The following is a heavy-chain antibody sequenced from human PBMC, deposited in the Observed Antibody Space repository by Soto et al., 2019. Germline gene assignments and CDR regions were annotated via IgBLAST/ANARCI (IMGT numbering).Heavy chain of an antibody. D-gene: IGHD1-1*01. CDR2: TRNKANSYTT. V-gene: IGHV3-72*01. CDR1: GFTFSDHY. Sequence: GGSLRLSCAASGFTFSDHYMDWVRQAPGKGLEWVGRTRNKANSYTTEYAASVKGRFTISRDDSKNSLYLQMNSLKTEDTAVYYCAREAGYNWNDPAFDIWGQGTMVTVSS. CDR3: AREAGYNWNDPAFDI. J-gene: IGHJ3*02.